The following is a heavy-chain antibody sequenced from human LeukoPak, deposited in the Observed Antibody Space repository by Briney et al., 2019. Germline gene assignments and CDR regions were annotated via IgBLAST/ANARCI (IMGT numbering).Heavy chain of an antibody. CDR2: IYSGGST. CDR3: ARHRNFGANFAIDY. Sequence: TGGSLRLSCAASGFTVSSNYMSWVRQAPGKGLEWVSVIYSGGSTYYSDSVKGRFTISKDNSKSTLHLQLNSLRAEDTAIYFCARHRNFGANFAIDYWGQGTLVTVSS. D-gene: IGHD4/OR15-4a*01. J-gene: IGHJ4*02. CDR1: GFTVSSNY. V-gene: IGHV3-66*04.